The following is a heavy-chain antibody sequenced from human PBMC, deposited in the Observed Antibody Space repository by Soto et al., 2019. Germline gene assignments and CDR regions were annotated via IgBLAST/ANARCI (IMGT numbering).Heavy chain of an antibody. Sequence: PGGSLRLSCAASGFTFSSYGMHWVRQAPGKGLEWVAIISYDGNYKHHADSVKGRFTISRDNSKNTLYLQMNSLRAEDTAVYYCGKVSTYYYDNTFDFWGQGTLVTVSS. CDR2: ISYDGNYK. CDR3: GKVSTYYYDNTFDF. J-gene: IGHJ4*02. V-gene: IGHV3-30*18. D-gene: IGHD3-22*01. CDR1: GFTFSSYG.